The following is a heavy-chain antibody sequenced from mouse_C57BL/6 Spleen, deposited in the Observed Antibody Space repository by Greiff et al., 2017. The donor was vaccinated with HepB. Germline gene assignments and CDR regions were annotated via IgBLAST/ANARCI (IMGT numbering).Heavy chain of an antibody. CDR2: IDPETGGT. CDR3: TRWGDYDPYYAMDY. V-gene: IGHV1-15*01. J-gene: IGHJ4*01. Sequence: QVHVKQSGAELVRPGASVTLSCKASGYTFTDYEMHWVKQTPVHGLEWIGAIDPETGGTAYNQKFKGKAILTADKSSSTAYMELRSLTSEDSAVYYCTRWGDYDPYYAMDYWGQGTSVTVSS. CDR1: GYTFTDYE. D-gene: IGHD2-4*01.